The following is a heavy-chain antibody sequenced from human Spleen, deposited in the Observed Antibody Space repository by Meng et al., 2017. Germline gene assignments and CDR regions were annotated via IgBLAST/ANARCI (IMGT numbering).Heavy chain of an antibody. CDR2: IYSGGST. J-gene: IGHJ4*02. CDR3: ANAPFDS. CDR1: GFTVSSNY. V-gene: IGHV3-53*01. Sequence: GESLKISCAASGFTVSSNYMSWVRQAPGKGLEWVSVIYSGGSTYYADSVKGRFTISRHNSKNTLYLQMNSLRAEDTAVYYCANAPFDSWGQGTLVTVSS.